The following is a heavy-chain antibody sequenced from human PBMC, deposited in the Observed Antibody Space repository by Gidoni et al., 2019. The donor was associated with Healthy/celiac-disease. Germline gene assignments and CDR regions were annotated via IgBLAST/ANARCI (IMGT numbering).Heavy chain of an antibody. D-gene: IGHD2-21*02. CDR2: IYYSGST. V-gene: IGHV4-59*01. CDR1: GGSISSYY. Sequence: QVQLQESGPGLVKPSETLSLTCTVHGGSISSYYWSWIRQPPGKGLEWIGYIYYSGSTNYNPSLKSRVTISVDTSKNQFSLKLSSVTAADTAVYYCAGAYCGGDCYSNWFDPWGQGTLVTVSS. J-gene: IGHJ5*02. CDR3: AGAYCGGDCYSNWFDP.